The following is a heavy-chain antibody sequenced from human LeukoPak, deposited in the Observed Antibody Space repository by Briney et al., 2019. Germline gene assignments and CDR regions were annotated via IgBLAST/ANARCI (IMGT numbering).Heavy chain of an antibody. D-gene: IGHD2-2*01. CDR3: ARGLPEDIVVVPAANDDAFDI. CDR2: ISSSSSYI. V-gene: IGHV3-21*01. CDR1: GFTFSSYS. Sequence: GGSLRLSCAASGFTFSSYSMNWVRQAPGKGLEWVSSISSSSSYIYYADSVKGRFTISRDNAKNSLYLQMNSLRAEDTAVYYCARGLPEDIVVVPAANDDAFDIWGQGTMVTVSS. J-gene: IGHJ3*02.